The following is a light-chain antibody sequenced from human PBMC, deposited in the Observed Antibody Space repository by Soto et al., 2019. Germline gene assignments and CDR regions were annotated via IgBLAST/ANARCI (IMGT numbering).Light chain of an antibody. CDR1: QSVDIN. CDR3: QQYHNLWT. CDR2: GAS. J-gene: IGKJ1*01. V-gene: IGKV3-15*01. Sequence: EIVLTQSPGTLSVSPGDRVTLSCRASQSVDINLAWYQQRAGQAPRLLIYGASTRATGIPARFSGSGSGTEFTLTITSLQSEDFALYYCQQYHNLWTFGQGTKVEIK.